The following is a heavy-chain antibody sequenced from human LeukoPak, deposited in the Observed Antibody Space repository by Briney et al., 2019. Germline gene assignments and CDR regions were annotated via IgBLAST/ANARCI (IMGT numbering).Heavy chain of an antibody. D-gene: IGHD5-18*01. V-gene: IGHV4-59*11. CDR3: ARGSYVDTAMVTD. CDR1: GGSISSPY. CDR2: IYYSGST. J-gene: IGHJ4*02. Sequence: SETLSLTCTVSGGSISSPYWSWIRQPPGKGLEWIGYIYYSGSTNYNPSLKSRVTISVDTSKNQFSLKLSSVTAADTAVYYCARGSYVDTAMVTDWGQGTLVTVSS.